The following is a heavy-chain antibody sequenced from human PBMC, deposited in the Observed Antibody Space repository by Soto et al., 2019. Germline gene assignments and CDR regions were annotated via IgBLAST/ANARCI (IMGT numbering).Heavy chain of an antibody. J-gene: IGHJ4*02. Sequence: SETLSLTCTVSGGSISSNYWTWIRQPPGKGLEWIGYVYNSGSTNYNPSLKSRVTISEDTSRSQFSLKVNSMTAADTAVYYCARYRREAVAGYTLDNWGRGILVTGSS. CDR3: ARYRREAVAGYTLDN. D-gene: IGHD6-13*01. CDR2: VYNSGST. CDR1: GGSISSNY. V-gene: IGHV4-59*01.